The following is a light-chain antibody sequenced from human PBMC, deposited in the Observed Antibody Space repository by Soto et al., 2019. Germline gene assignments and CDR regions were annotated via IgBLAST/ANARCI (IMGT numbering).Light chain of an antibody. CDR1: SSDVGGYNY. V-gene: IGLV2-8*01. J-gene: IGLJ1*01. Sequence: QSALTQPPSASGSPGQSVTISCTGTSSDVGGYNYVSWYQQHPGKVPKLMVYEVNKRPSGVPDRFSGSKSGNTASLTVSGLQAEDGADYYCTSYAGGNNVFGTGTKVTV. CDR3: TSYAGGNNV. CDR2: EVN.